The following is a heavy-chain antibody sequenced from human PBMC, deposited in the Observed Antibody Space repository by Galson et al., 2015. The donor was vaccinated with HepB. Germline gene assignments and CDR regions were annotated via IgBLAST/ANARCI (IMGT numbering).Heavy chain of an antibody. D-gene: IGHD4-17*01. J-gene: IGHJ4*02. V-gene: IGHV1-24*01. Sequence: SVKVSCKVSGYTLTDLSMHWVRQAPGKGLEWMGGFDPENGATVYAQELQGRVTVTEDTSTDTGYMELSSLRSEDTAVYYCATLRGGFDHWGQGTLVTVSS. CDR3: ATLRGGFDH. CDR1: GYTLTDLS. CDR2: FDPENGAT.